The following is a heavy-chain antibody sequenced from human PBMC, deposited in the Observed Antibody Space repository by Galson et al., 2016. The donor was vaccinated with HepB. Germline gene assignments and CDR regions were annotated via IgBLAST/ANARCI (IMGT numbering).Heavy chain of an antibody. CDR1: GYSFTSYW. D-gene: IGHD3-10*01. CDR3: AGGHYGSGGFYLFDY. CDR2: IDPSDSYT. Sequence: QSGAEVKKPGESLRISCKGSGYSFTSYWISWVRQMPGTGLEWMGRIDPSDSYTNYSPSFQGHVTISADKSISTAYLQWSSLKASDTAMYYCAGGHYGSGGFYLFDYWGQGTLVTVSS. V-gene: IGHV5-10-1*01. J-gene: IGHJ4*02.